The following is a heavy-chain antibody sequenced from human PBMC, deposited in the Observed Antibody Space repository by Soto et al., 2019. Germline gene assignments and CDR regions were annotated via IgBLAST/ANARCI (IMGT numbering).Heavy chain of an antibody. J-gene: IGHJ6*02. Sequence: QVRLQESGPGLVKPSEILSLSCTVSGGSIRRYYWSWIRQPPGKGLEWIGYLYNTGSTIYNPSLKSRVTISVDTSKNQVSLKLNSVTAADTAVYYCARDLWGYCGTDCYPLDVWGQGTTVTVSS. CDR1: GGSIRRYY. CDR3: ARDLWGYCGTDCYPLDV. V-gene: IGHV4-59*01. CDR2: LYNTGST. D-gene: IGHD2-21*02.